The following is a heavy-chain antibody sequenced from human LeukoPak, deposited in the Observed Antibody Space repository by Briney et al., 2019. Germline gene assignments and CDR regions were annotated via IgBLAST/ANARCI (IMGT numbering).Heavy chain of an antibody. V-gene: IGHV1-2*02. CDR2: INPNSGGT. D-gene: IGHD3-10*01. Sequence: GASVKASCKASGYTFTGYYMHWVRQAPGQGLEWMGWINPNSGGTNYAQKFQGRVTMTRDTSISTAYMELSRLRSDDTAVYYCARDYYGSGSYSVNWYFDLWGRGTLVTVSS. CDR3: ARDYYGSGSYSVNWYFDL. J-gene: IGHJ2*01. CDR1: GYTFTGYY.